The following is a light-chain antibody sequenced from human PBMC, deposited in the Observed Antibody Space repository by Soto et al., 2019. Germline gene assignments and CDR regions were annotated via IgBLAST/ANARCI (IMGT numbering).Light chain of an antibody. CDR2: AAS. J-gene: IGKJ4*01. CDR3: QQYNSALLT. CDR1: QGISTY. Sequence: IQVTQSPSSLSASVGDRVTVTCRASQGISTYLAWYQQKPGKVPKLLIYAASTLQSGVPSRFSGSGSGTDFSLTISSLQPEDVATYYCQQYNSALLTFGGGT. V-gene: IGKV1-27*01.